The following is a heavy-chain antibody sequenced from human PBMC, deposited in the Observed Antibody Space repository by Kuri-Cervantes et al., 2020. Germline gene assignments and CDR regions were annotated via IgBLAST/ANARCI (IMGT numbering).Heavy chain of an antibody. V-gene: IGHV4-38-2*01. Sequence: SQTLSLTCAVSGYSISSGYYWGWIRQPPGKGLEWIGYIYYSGGTTYNPSLKSRVTIAVDTSKNQFSLKLTSVTAADTAVYYCARGTQTNYDFWSGYHYYFDYWGQGTLVTVSS. D-gene: IGHD3-3*01. J-gene: IGHJ4*02. CDR2: IYYSGGT. CDR3: ARGTQTNYDFWSGYHYYFDY. CDR1: GYSISSGYY.